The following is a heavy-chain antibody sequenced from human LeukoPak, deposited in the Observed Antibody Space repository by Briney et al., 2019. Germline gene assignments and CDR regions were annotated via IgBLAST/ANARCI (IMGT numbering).Heavy chain of an antibody. J-gene: IGHJ4*02. CDR3: AKGYSGYDWSLVDY. Sequence: GGSLRLSCAASGFIFSNFGIHWVRQAPGKGLEWVAVISYDGSNKYYADSVKGRFTISRDNSKNTLYLQMNSLRAEDTAVYYCAKGYSGYDWSLVDYWGQGTLVTVSS. V-gene: IGHV3-30*18. CDR1: GFIFSNFG. D-gene: IGHD5-12*01. CDR2: ISYDGSNK.